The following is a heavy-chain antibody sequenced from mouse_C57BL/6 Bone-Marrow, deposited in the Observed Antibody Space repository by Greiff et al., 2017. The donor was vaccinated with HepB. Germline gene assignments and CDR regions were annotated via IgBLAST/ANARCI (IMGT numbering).Heavy chain of an antibody. V-gene: IGHV1-5*01. CDR3: TRSRYYNGSKYFDV. J-gene: IGHJ1*03. Sequence: VQLQQSGPVLARPGASVKMSCKTSGYTFTSYWMHWVKQRPGQGLEWIGAIYPGNSDTSYNQKFKGKAKLTAVTSASTAYMELSSLTNEDSAVYYCTRSRYYNGSKYFDVWGTGTTVTVSS. CDR1: GYTFTSYW. D-gene: IGHD1-1*01. CDR2: IYPGNSDT.